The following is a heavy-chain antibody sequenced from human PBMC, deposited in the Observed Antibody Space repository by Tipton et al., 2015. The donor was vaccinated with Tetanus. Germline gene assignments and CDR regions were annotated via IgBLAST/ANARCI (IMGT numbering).Heavy chain of an antibody. V-gene: IGHV4-30-2*01. CDR2: IYDSGST. D-gene: IGHD3-10*01. CDR3: ARVKGTYNHYGLDV. J-gene: IGHJ6*02. Sequence: WSWIRQPPGKGLEWIGYIYDSGSTYYNPSLKSRVTISEDRSKNQISLRLRSVTAADTAVYYCARVKGTYNHYGLDVWGQGTTVTVAS.